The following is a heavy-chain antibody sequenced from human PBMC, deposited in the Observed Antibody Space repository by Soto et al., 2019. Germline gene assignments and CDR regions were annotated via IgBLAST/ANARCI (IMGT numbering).Heavy chain of an antibody. CDR2: ISSSSTYI. V-gene: IGHV3-21*02. Sequence: DVQLVESGGGLVKPGGSLRLSCEASGFSFSYYSMNWVRQAPGKGLEWVSSISSSSTYINYADDLKGRFRISRDNSNNSLFLLMSRLRAKDTAVSDCERGDGTGLDGSTSSPRYWGQGTLVTVSS. CDR3: ERGDGTGLDGSTSSPRY. D-gene: IGHD6-6*01. CDR1: GFSFSYYS. J-gene: IGHJ4*02.